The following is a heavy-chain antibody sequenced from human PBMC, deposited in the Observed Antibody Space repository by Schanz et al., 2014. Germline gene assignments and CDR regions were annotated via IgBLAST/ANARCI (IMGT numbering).Heavy chain of an antibody. CDR2: IGGSGDSA. Sequence: EVHLLESGGGLVQPGGSLRLSCAASGFTFSNHALSWVRQAPGKGLEWVSGIGGSGDSANYADSVKGRFIISKDNSKKTLYLQVNSLRAEDTAVYYCAKHVSSVAGNDYWGQGTLVTVSS. V-gene: IGHV3-23*01. CDR3: AKHVSSVAGNDY. D-gene: IGHD6-19*01. J-gene: IGHJ4*02. CDR1: GFTFSNHA.